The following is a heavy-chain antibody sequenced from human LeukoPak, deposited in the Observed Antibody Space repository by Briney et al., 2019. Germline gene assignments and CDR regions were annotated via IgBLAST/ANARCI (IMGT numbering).Heavy chain of an antibody. CDR1: GFTFSSYE. D-gene: IGHD3-22*01. CDR2: IKSKTNGGTT. J-gene: IGHJ4*02. CDR3: ATEFFQNGYNY. V-gene: IGHV3-15*01. Sequence: GGSLRLSCAASGFTFSSYEMNWVRQAPGKGLEWVGHIKSKTNGGTTDYAAPVKGRFTISRDDSKNTLYLQMNSLKIDDTAVYHCATEFFQNGYNYWGQGTLVTVS.